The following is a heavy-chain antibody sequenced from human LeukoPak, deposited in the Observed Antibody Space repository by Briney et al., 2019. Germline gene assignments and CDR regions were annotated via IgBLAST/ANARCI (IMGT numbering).Heavy chain of an antibody. CDR1: GFTFSSSG. D-gene: IGHD4-11*01. V-gene: IGHV3-30*02. CDR3: ARIESSSNHYYYYYMDV. Sequence: PGGSLRLSCAASGFTFSSSGMHWVRQAPGKGLEWVAFIRNDGAIKYYADSVNGRFTISRDNSMNTLYLQMNSLRAEDTAVYYCARIESSSNHYYYYYMDVWGKGTTVTVSS. CDR2: IRNDGAIK. J-gene: IGHJ6*03.